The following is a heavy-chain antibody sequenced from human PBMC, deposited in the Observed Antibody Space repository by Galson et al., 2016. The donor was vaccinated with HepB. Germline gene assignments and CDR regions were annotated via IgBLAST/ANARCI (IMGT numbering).Heavy chain of an antibody. CDR3: ARTIVSAARGAFDI. Sequence: ETLSLTCTVSGDSISSYYWSWVRQPAGKGLEWIGRIYSSGSTNYNPSLKSRVTMPVDTSKNQFSLKLSSVTGADKAVYYCARTIVSAARGAFDIWGQGTMVTVSS. CDR1: GDSISSYY. CDR2: IYSSGST. D-gene: IGHD2-2*01. V-gene: IGHV4-4*07. J-gene: IGHJ3*02.